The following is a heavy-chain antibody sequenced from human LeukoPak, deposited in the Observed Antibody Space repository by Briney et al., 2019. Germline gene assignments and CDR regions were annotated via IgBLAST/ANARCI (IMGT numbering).Heavy chain of an antibody. J-gene: IGHJ4*02. CDR3: ARHLRYYDSSGYYLYYFDY. CDR1: GGSFSGYY. V-gene: IGHV4-34*01. Sequence: PSETLSLTCAVYGGSFSGYYWSWIRQPPGKGLEWIGEINHSGSTNYNPSLKSRVTISVDTSKNQFSLKLSSVTAADTAVYYCARHLRYYDSSGYYLYYFDYWGQGTLVTVSS. D-gene: IGHD3-22*01. CDR2: INHSGST.